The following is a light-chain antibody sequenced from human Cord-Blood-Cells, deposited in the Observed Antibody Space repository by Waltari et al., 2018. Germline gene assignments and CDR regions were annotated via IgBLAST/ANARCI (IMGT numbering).Light chain of an antibody. CDR2: EGS. J-gene: IGLJ2*01. CDR1: SSDVGVYNL. Sequence: QSALTPPASVSGSPGQSITISCTGTSSDVGVYNLVSWYQQHPGKAPKLMIYEGSKRPSGVSNRFSGSKSGNTASLTISGLQAEDEADYYCCSYAGSSTFVFGGGTKLTVL. CDR3: CSYAGSSTFV. V-gene: IGLV2-23*03.